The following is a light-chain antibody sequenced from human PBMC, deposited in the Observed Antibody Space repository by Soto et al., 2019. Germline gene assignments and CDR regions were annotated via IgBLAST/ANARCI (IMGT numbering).Light chain of an antibody. CDR1: SSDVGGYNY. CDR3: SSYTSTNTPVV. J-gene: IGLJ2*01. Sequence: QSALTQAAAVAECPGQTITISCTGTSSDVGGYNYVSWYQHNPGKAPKLLTYEVSNRPSGVSDRFSGSKSDNMASLTISGLQAEDEADYYCSSYTSTNTPVVFGGGTKVTVL. CDR2: EVS. V-gene: IGLV2-14*01.